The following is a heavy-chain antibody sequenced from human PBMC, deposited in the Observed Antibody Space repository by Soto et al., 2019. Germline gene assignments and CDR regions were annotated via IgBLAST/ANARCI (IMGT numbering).Heavy chain of an antibody. CDR3: ARGEGLLHWLDP. Sequence: EVQLVESGGGLVQPGGSLRLSCAASGFTFSSYSMNWVRQAPGKGLEWVSYISSSSSTIYYADSVKGRFTISRDNAKNSLYLEIKRLRAEDTEVYYGARGEGLLHWLDPWGQGTLGTVSS. V-gene: IGHV3-48*01. J-gene: IGHJ5*02. CDR1: GFTFSSYS. D-gene: IGHD2-15*01. CDR2: ISSSSSTI.